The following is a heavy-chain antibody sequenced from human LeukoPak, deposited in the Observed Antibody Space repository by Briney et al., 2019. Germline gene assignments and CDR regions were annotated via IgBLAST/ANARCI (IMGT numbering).Heavy chain of an antibody. CDR1: GGSISTSAYY. CDR3: ARTAPGVHAFDI. Sequence: SETLSLTCIVSGGSISTSAYYWGWIRQPPGEGLQWIGSIYYSGNTYYNSSLKSRVTISVDTSTSQFSLRLSSVTAADTAVYYCARTAPGVHAFDIWAKGQWSPSLQ. CDR2: IYYSGNT. J-gene: IGHJ3*02. V-gene: IGHV4-39*01. D-gene: IGHD2-2*01.